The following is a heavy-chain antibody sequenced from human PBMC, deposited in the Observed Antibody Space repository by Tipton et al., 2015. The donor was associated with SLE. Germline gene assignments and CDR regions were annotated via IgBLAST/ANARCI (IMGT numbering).Heavy chain of an antibody. CDR2: IYKTGGT. CDR1: GFAVTSYY. CDR3: ARIVDNGSDL. D-gene: IGHD1-26*01. J-gene: IGHJ3*01. V-gene: IGHV3-53*05. Sequence: SLRLSCAASGFAVTSYYMNWVRQAPGRGLEWVSLIYKTGGTHYADSVEGRFTISRDNFNNTLYLQMSSLKPEDTAIYYCARIVDNGSDLWGQGTMVTVSS.